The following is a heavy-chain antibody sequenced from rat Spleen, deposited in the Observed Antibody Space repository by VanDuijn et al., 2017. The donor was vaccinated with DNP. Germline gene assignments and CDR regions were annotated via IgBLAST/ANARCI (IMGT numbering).Heavy chain of an antibody. CDR2: ISYDGGIT. CDR3: ARQTTALYFDY. V-gene: IGHV5S11*01. CDR1: GFTFSNYY. Sequence: EVQLVESGGGLVQPGRSLKLSCAASGFTFSNYYMAWVRQAPTKGLEWVAYISYDGGITNYGDSVKGRFTISRDNAKSTLYLQMYSLRSEATATYYCARQTTALYFDYWGQGVMVTVSS. J-gene: IGHJ2*01. D-gene: IGHD1-11*01.